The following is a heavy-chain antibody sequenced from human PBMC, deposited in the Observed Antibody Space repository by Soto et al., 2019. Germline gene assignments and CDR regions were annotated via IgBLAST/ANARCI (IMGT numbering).Heavy chain of an antibody. CDR1: GGSISSYY. D-gene: IGHD3-22*01. V-gene: IGHV4-59*01. J-gene: IGHJ4*02. CDR2: IYYSGST. CDR3: AREPLGRYYDSSGSFDY. Sequence: SETLSLTCTVSGGSISSYYWSWIRQPPGKGLEWIGYIYYSGSTNYNPSLKSRVTISVDTSKNQFSLKLSSVTAADTAVYYCAREPLGRYYDSSGSFDYWGQGTLVTVSS.